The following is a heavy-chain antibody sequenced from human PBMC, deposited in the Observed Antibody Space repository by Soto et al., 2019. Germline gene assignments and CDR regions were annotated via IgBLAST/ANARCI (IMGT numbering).Heavy chain of an antibody. CDR3: ARDRVCSSTSCYEAWFDP. J-gene: IGHJ5*02. Sequence: QVQLVQSGAEVKKPGASVKVSCKASGYTFTSYGISWVRQAPGQGLEWMGWISAYNGNTNYAQKLQGRVTMTTDTSMSTAYMELRSLRSDDTAVYYCARDRVCSSTSCYEAWFDPWGQGTLVTVSS. V-gene: IGHV1-18*01. CDR2: ISAYNGNT. D-gene: IGHD2-2*01. CDR1: GYTFTSYG.